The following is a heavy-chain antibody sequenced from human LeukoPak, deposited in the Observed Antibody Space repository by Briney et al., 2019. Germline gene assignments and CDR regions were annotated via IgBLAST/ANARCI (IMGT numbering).Heavy chain of an antibody. Sequence: GASVKVSCKASGYTFTGYYMHWVRQAPGQGLEWMGWISAYNGNTNYAQKLQGRVTMTTDTSTSTAYMELRSLRSDDTAVYYCARDRYYGSGSYDDYWGQGTLVTVSS. D-gene: IGHD3-10*01. CDR3: ARDRYYGSGSYDDY. V-gene: IGHV1-18*04. CDR1: GYTFTGYY. CDR2: ISAYNGNT. J-gene: IGHJ4*02.